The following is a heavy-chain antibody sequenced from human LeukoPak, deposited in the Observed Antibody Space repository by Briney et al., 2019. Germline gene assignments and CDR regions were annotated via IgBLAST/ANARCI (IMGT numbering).Heavy chain of an antibody. V-gene: IGHV1-18*01. D-gene: IGHD5-18*01. CDR3: VRDLGVDTSMIFFDY. J-gene: IGHJ4*02. CDR2: ISAYNGNT. CDR1: GHTFTSYG. Sequence: ASVKVSCKASGHTFTSYGISWLRPAPGQGLEWMGWISAYNGNTNYAQKLQGRVTMTTDTSTSTAYMELRSLRSDDTAVFYCVRDLGVDTSMIFFDYWGQGTLVTVSS.